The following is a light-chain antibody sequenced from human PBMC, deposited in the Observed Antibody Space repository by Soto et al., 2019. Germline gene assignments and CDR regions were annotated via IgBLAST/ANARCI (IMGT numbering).Light chain of an antibody. V-gene: IGLV3-1*01. Sequence: SSELTQPPSVSVSPGQTASITCSGDKLGDKYACWYQQKPGQSPVLVIYQDSKRPSGIPERFSGSNSGNTATLTIGGTPALDESDYCCQAWDSSTHYVFGTGTKLTVL. CDR1: KLGDKY. CDR2: QDS. CDR3: QAWDSSTHYV. J-gene: IGLJ1*01.